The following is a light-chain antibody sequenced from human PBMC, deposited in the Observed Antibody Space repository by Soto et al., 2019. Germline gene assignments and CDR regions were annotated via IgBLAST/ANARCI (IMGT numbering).Light chain of an antibody. V-gene: IGKV1-39*01. CDR3: QQSYSTPRGPLT. J-gene: IGKJ4*01. CDR2: AAS. Sequence: DIPMTQSPSSLSASVGDRVTITCRASQSISSYLNWYQQKPGKAPKLLIYAASSLQSGVPSRFSGSGSGTDFTLTISSLQPEDFATYYCQQSYSTPRGPLTFGGGTKVEIK. CDR1: QSISSY.